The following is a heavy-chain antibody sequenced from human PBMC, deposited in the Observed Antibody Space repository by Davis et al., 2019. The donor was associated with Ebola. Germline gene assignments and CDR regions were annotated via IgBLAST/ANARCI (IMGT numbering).Heavy chain of an antibody. CDR3: AREEIVVVVAATQYYYYGMDV. CDR2: INPSGGST. V-gene: IGHV1-46*01. J-gene: IGHJ6*02. CDR1: GYTFTSYY. D-gene: IGHD2-15*01. Sequence: ASVKVSCKASGYTFTSYYVHWVRQAPGQGLEWMGIINPSGGSTSYAQKFQGRVTMTRDTSTSTVYMELSSLRSEDTAVYYCAREEIVVVVAATQYYYYGMDVWGQGTTVTVSS.